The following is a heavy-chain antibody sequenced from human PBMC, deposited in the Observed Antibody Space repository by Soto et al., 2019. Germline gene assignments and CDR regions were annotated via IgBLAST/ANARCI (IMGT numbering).Heavy chain of an antibody. CDR3: ARDGGRYSGGMDY. J-gene: IGHJ4*02. CDR2: IIPLFGTA. V-gene: IGHV1-69*01. Sequence: QVQLVQSGAEVKKPGSSVKVSCKASGGTFSSYSINWVRQAPGQGLEWMGEIIPLFGTANYAQKVQGRVTITADESTSTAYMELSSLRSEDTAVYYWARDGGRYSGGMDYWGQGTVVTVSS. CDR1: GGTFSSYS. D-gene: IGHD1-26*01.